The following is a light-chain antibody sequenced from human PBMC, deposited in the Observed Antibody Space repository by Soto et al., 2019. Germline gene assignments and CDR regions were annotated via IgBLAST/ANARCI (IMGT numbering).Light chain of an antibody. J-gene: IGKJ1*01. CDR3: QQYNTSPWT. V-gene: IGKV3-20*01. Sequence: VLTQSPETLSLSPGEMATLSCRASQTVSSAYLAWFQQKPGQAPRLLIYGASSRATGIQDRFSGAGSGTEFTLTISRVAPEDYAVDYCQQYNTSPWTFGQWTKV. CDR1: QTVSSAY. CDR2: GAS.